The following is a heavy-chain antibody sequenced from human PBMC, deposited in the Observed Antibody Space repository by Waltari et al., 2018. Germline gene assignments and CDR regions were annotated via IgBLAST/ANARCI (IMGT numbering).Heavy chain of an antibody. V-gene: IGHV4-59*01. CDR2: IYYSGST. D-gene: IGHD3-22*01. CDR3: ARAEEYYYDSSGYINFFDY. CDR1: GGSISSYY. J-gene: IGHJ4*02. Sequence: QVQLQESGPGLVKPSETLSLTCTVSGGSISSYYWSWIRQPPGKGLEWIGYIYYSGSTNYNPSLKSRVTMSVDTSKNQFSLKLSSVTAADTAVYYCARAEEYYYDSSGYINFFDYWGQGTLVTVSS.